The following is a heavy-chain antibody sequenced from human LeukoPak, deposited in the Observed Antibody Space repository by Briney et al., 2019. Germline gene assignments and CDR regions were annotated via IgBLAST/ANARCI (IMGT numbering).Heavy chain of an antibody. V-gene: IGHV3-33*01. Sequence: GRSLRLSCAAFGFTFSSYGMHWVRQAPGKGLEWVAVIWYDGSNKYYADSVKGRFTISRDNSKNTLYLQMNSLRAEDTAVYYCARDPRHIVVVTATDYYYYYGMDVWGQGTTVTVSS. CDR3: ARDPRHIVVVTATDYYYYYGMDV. D-gene: IGHD2-21*02. CDR2: IWYDGSNK. J-gene: IGHJ6*02. CDR1: GFTFSSYG.